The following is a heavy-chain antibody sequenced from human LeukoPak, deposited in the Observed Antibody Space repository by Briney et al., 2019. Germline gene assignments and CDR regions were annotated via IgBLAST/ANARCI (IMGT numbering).Heavy chain of an antibody. CDR1: GDSITSTSYY. CDR2: IYYSGSA. V-gene: IGHV4-39*01. J-gene: IGHJ4*02. D-gene: IGHD3-22*01. CDR3: AIHHYYYDSIGDVQLDDFDS. Sequence: SETLSLTCTVSGDSITSTSYYWGWIRQSPGKGLEWIGTIYYSGSAYYNPSLQSRVTMSVDTSRNQFSLKLRSATAADTAIYYCAIHHYYYDSIGDVQLDDFDSWGQGTQVSVSS.